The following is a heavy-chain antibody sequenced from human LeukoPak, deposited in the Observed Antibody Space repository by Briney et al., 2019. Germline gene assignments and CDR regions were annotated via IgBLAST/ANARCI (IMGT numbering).Heavy chain of an antibody. Sequence: GGSLRLSCAASGFTFSSYAMSWVRQAPGKGLEWVSAISGSGGSTYYADSVKGRFTISRDNSKNTLYLQMNSLRAEDTAVHYCAKVRGIAVAGTEDYWGQGTLVTVSS. J-gene: IGHJ4*02. V-gene: IGHV3-23*01. CDR1: GFTFSSYA. CDR2: ISGSGGST. D-gene: IGHD6-19*01. CDR3: AKVRGIAVAGTEDY.